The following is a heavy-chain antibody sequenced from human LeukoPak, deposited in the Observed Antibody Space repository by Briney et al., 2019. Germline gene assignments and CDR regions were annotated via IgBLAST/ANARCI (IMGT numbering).Heavy chain of an antibody. V-gene: IGHV1-24*01. J-gene: IGHJ4*02. CDR1: GYTLTELS. CDR2: FDPEDGET. D-gene: IGHD5-18*01. Sequence: ASVKVSCKVSGYTLTELSMHWVRQAPGKGLEWMGGFDPEDGETIYAQKFQGRVTMTEDTSTDTAYMELSSLRSEDTAVYYCARDHSVDTAMVVFDYWGQGTLVTVSS. CDR3: ARDHSVDTAMVVFDY.